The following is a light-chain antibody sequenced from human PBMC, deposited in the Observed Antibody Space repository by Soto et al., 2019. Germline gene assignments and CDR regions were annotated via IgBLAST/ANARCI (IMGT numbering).Light chain of an antibody. J-gene: IGLJ2*01. CDR3: TSYASGSSHVV. Sequence: QSVLTQPASVSGSPGQSITLSCTGTSSDIGGYDYVSWYQRHPGKAPKLIIYDVNNRPSGVSNRFSGSKSGNTASLTSSGLQAEDEAEYYCTSYASGSSHVVFGGGTKLTVL. CDR2: DVN. CDR1: SSDIGGYDY. V-gene: IGLV2-14*01.